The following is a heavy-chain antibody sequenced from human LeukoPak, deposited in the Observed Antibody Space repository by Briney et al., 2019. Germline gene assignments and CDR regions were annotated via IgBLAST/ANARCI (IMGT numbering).Heavy chain of an antibody. CDR2: MNPNSGNT. CDR3: ARVSGYYDFWSGYYSGYYYYYMDV. Sequence: ASVKVSCKASGYTFTSYDINWVRQATGQGLEWMGWMNPNSGNTGYAQKFQGRVTITRNTSISTAYMELSSLRSEDTAVYYCARVSGYYDFWSGYYSGYYYYYMDVWGKGTTVTVSS. J-gene: IGHJ6*03. D-gene: IGHD3-3*01. V-gene: IGHV1-8*03. CDR1: GYTFTSYD.